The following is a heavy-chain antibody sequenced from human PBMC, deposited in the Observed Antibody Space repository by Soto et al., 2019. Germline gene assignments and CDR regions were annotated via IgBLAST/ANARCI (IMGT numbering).Heavy chain of an antibody. J-gene: IGHJ6*02. V-gene: IGHV3-66*01. CDR3: ARDDVLCDGGRCYGVLLDV. Sequence: GGSLRLSCAASGFTVSSKYMSWVRQAPGKGLEWVSLIQSGGPTYYADSVKGRFTISRDTSENTVHLQMDSLRAEDTAVYYCARDDVLCDGGRCYGVLLDVCGQGTTVPVSS. D-gene: IGHD2-15*01. CDR2: IQSGGPT. CDR1: GFTVSSKY.